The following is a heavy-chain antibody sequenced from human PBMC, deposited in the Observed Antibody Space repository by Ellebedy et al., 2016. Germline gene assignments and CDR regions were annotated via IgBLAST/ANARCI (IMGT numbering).Heavy chain of an antibody. V-gene: IGHV4-39*01. Sequence: SETLSLTCTVSGGSMTGIHYYWGWIRQPPGKGLEWIGSVYYSGSTVYNPSLTSQITISVDTSKNQFSLHLRSVTAADTAVYYCARNATGWYFDYWGQGALVTVSS. CDR1: GGSMTGIHYY. CDR3: ARNATGWYFDY. CDR2: VYYSGST. J-gene: IGHJ4*01. D-gene: IGHD6-19*01.